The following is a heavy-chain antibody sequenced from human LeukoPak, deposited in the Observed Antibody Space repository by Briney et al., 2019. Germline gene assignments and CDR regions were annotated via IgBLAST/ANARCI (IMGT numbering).Heavy chain of an antibody. CDR3: ASGAYSSGWYDY. V-gene: IGHV4-61*01. D-gene: IGHD6-19*01. CDR2: IYYSGST. J-gene: IGHJ4*02. Sequence: KTSETLSLTCTVSGGSVSSGSYYWGWIRQPPGKGLEWIGYIYYSGSTNYNPSLKSRVTISVDTSKNQFSLKLSSVTAADTAVYYCASGAYSSGWYDYWGQGTLVTVSS. CDR1: GGSVSSGSYY.